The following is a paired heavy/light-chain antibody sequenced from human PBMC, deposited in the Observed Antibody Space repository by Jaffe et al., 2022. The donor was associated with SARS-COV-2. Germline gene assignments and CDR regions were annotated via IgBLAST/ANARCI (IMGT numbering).Heavy chain of an antibody. CDR3: AKGRQPIDY. V-gene: IGHV3-23*01. Sequence: EVQLLESGGGLEQPGGSLRLSCAASGFTFSSYGMTWVRQAPGKGPEWVSSISGSGGATYHADSVKGRFTISRDNSKNTLYLQMNSLRVEDTAVYYCAKGRQPIDYWGQGTLVTVSS. D-gene: IGHD1-1*01. CDR2: ISGSGGAT. J-gene: IGHJ4*02. CDR1: GFTFSSYG.
Light chain of an antibody. Sequence: EIVMTQSPGTLSVSPGERATLSCRASQSVSSNLAWYQQKPGQAPRLLIYGASTRATGFPARFSGSGSGTEFTLTIDSLQSEDFAVYYCQQYNNWPQTFGGGTKVEIK. CDR3: QQYNNWPQT. CDR2: GAS. V-gene: IGKV3-15*01. CDR1: QSVSSN. J-gene: IGKJ4*01.